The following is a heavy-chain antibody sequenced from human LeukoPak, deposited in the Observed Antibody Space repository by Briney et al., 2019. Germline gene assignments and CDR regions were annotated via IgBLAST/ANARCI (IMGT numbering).Heavy chain of an antibody. V-gene: IGHV4-59*01. CDR2: IYDSGST. CDR3: ARRSGWYQGFDY. Sequence: GSLRLSCAASGFTFSSYAMSWVRQPPGKGLEWIGFIYDSGSTNYNPSLYSRLTISVDTSKNQFSLKLTSVTAADTAVYYCARRSGWYQGFDYWGQGTLVTVSS. CDR1: GFTFSSYA. J-gene: IGHJ4*02. D-gene: IGHD6-19*01.